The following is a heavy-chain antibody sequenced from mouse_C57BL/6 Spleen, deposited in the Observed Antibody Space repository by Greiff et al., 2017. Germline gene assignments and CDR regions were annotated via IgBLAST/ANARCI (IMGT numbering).Heavy chain of an antibody. D-gene: IGHD1-1*01. CDR2: IYPGSGST. Sequence: QVQLQQPGAELVKPGASVKMSCKASGYTFTSYWITWVKQRPGQGLEWIGYIYPGSGSTNYHEKFKSKATLTVDTSSSTAYMQLSILTSEDSAVYYCAREDLLLRYFDYWGQGTTLTVSS. CDR1: GYTFTSYW. J-gene: IGHJ2*01. CDR3: AREDLLLRYFDY. V-gene: IGHV1-55*01.